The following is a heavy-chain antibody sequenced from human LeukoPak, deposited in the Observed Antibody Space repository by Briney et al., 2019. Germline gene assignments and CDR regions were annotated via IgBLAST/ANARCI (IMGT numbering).Heavy chain of an antibody. J-gene: IGHJ5*02. CDR3: ARDHRRYTAMVADSYNWNYFYWFDP. Sequence: GASVKVSCKASGYTFTSYGISWVRQAPGQGLEWMGWISAYNGNTNYAQKLQGRVTMTTDTSTSTAYMELRSLRSDDTAVYYCARDHRRYTAMVADSYNWNYFYWFDPWGQGTLVTVSS. CDR1: GYTFTSYG. V-gene: IGHV1-18*01. D-gene: IGHD1-7*01. CDR2: ISAYNGNT.